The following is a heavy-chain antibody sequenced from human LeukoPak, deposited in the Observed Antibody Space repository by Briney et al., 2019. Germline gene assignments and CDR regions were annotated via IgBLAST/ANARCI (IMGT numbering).Heavy chain of an antibody. Sequence: SETLSLTCTVSGYSISSGYYWGWIRHPPGKGLEWIGSIYHSGSTYYNPSLKSRVTISVDTSKNQFSLKLSSVTAADTAVYYCASLSSYCSSTSCYPDYWGQGTLVTVSS. V-gene: IGHV4-38-2*02. CDR3: ASLSSYCSSTSCYPDY. CDR1: GYSISSGYY. D-gene: IGHD2-2*01. CDR2: IYHSGST. J-gene: IGHJ4*02.